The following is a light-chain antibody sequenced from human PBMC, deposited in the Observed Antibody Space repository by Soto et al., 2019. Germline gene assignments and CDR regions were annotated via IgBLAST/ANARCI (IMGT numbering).Light chain of an antibody. CDR2: DAT. J-gene: IGKJ1*01. CDR1: QSVSRN. CDR3: HQYNSWPT. V-gene: IGKV3-15*01. Sequence: EIVMTQFPATLSGSPGERATLSCRASQSVSRNLAWYQQKPGQAPRLLIYDATTTATGIPARFSGSGSGTDFTLTISSLQSEDFAVYYCHQYNSWPTFGQGTKVEIK.